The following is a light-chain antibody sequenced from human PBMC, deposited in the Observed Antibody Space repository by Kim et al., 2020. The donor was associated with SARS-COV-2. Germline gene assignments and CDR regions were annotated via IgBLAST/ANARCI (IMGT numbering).Light chain of an antibody. J-gene: IGLJ2*01. CDR3: TSYTSTSTLV. V-gene: IGLV2-14*03. CDR2: DVS. Sequence: GQSITISCTGTGSDLGTYIFVSWYQQQPGKAPKLIIYDVSYRPSGVSNRFSGSKSGNRASLTISGLQDEDEAVYYCTSYTSTSTLVFGGGTQLTVL. CDR1: GSDLGTYIF.